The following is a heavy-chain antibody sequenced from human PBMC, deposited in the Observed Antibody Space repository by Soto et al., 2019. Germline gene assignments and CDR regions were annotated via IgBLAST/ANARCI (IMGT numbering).Heavy chain of an antibody. Sequence: PSETLSLTCSVSGDSITTYYWNWIRQPPGNGLEWIGYIYYSGSTNYNPSLKSRVTISVDTSKNQFSLKLSSVTAADTAVYYCARGGYVEMATIEYYFDYWGQGTLVTVSS. V-gene: IGHV4-59*08. CDR3: ARGGYVEMATIEYYFDY. D-gene: IGHD5-12*01. CDR1: GDSITTYY. J-gene: IGHJ4*02. CDR2: IYYSGST.